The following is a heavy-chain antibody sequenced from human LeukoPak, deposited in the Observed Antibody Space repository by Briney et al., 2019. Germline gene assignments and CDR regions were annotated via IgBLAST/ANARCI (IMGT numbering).Heavy chain of an antibody. CDR2: IKPNGSET. J-gene: IGHJ4*02. D-gene: IGHD4-11*01. Sequence: PGGSLRLSRAASGFTFSSYFMNWVRQAPGKGLEWVANIKPNGSETYYVDSVKGRFTISRDNTKNSLYLQMNSLRAEDTAVYYCAKGISNPDYWGQGTLVTVSS. CDR3: AKGISNPDY. V-gene: IGHV3-7*03. CDR1: GFTFSSYF.